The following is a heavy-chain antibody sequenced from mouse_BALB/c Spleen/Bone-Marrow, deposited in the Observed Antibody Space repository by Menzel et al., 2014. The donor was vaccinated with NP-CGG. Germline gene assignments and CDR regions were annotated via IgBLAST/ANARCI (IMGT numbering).Heavy chain of an antibody. CDR1: GYSITSGYY. CDR3: AREGYYYDYAFDY. V-gene: IGHV3-6*02. J-gene: IGHJ2*01. Sequence: EVKLVESGPGLVKPSQSLSLTCSVTGYSITSGYYWNWIRQFPGNKLEWLGYISYDGSNNYNPSLKNRISITRDTSKNQCCLKLNSVTTEDTATYYCAREGYYYDYAFDYWGQGTTLTVSS. CDR2: ISYDGSN. D-gene: IGHD1-2*01.